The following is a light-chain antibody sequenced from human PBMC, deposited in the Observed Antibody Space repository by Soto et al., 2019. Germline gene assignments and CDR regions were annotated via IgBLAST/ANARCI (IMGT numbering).Light chain of an antibody. CDR1: QSVSSN. V-gene: IGKV3-15*01. CDR3: QQYNNWPPIT. CDR2: GAS. Sequence: EIVMTQSPATPSVTPGERATLSCRASQSVSSNLAGYQQKPGQAPRLLIYGASSRSTGIPARFSGSGSGTEFTLTISSLQSEDFAVYYCQQYNNWPPITFGQGTRLEIK. J-gene: IGKJ5*01.